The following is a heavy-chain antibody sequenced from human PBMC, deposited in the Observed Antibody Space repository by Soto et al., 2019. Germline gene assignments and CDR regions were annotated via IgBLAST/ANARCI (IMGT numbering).Heavy chain of an antibody. Sequence: QVQLQESGPGLVKPSETLYLTCTVSGDSINSYYWTWIRQPPGKGLEWIGYIFRSGMTNYNPALKSRVTMLIDTSKNQFSLQLHSVTAADTAVYYCARRIRDFYYMDIWGKGTTVTVSS. CDR1: GDSINSYY. CDR2: IFRSGMT. J-gene: IGHJ6*03. CDR3: ARRIRDFYYMDI. V-gene: IGHV4-59*08. D-gene: IGHD2-21*01.